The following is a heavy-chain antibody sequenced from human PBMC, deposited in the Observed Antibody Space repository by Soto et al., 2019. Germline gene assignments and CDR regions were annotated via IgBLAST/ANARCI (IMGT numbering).Heavy chain of an antibody. CDR3: GRSDDSGYRAVAY. J-gene: IGHJ4*02. V-gene: IGHV1-69*02. Sequence: QVQLVQSGAEVKRPGSSVKVSCTASGDTFNFYSLNWVRQAPGLGLEWMGRVTPIVSMSNYEQKCQGRATXTXDXXTSNAYMKLSRLTSEHTAVYSGGRSDDSGYRAVAYWGQGALVTVSS. CDR2: VTPIVSMS. CDR1: GDTFNFYS. D-gene: IGHD3-10*01.